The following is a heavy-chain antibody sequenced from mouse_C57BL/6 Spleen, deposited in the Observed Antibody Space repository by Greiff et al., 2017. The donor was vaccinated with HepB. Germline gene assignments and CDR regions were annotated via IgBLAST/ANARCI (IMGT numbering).Heavy chain of an antibody. J-gene: IGHJ1*03. V-gene: IGHV5-4*01. CDR2: ISDGGSYT. CDR1: GFTFSSYA. CDR3: ARDQGSSHWYFDV. D-gene: IGHD1-1*01. Sequence: EVMLVESGGGLVKPGGSLKLSCAASGFTFSSYAMSWVRQTPEKRLEWVATISDGGSYTYYPDNVKGRFTISRDNAKNNLYLQMSHLKSEDTAMYYCARDQGSSHWYFDVWGTGTTVTVSS.